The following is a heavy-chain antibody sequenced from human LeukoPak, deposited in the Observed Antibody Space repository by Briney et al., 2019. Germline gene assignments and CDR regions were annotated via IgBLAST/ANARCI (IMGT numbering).Heavy chain of an antibody. CDR2: IDPSDSYT. D-gene: IGHD3-10*01. CDR1: GYGFTSYW. J-gene: IGHJ3*02. Sequence: GESLKISCKASGYGFTSYWIDSVRQMPGKGLEWMGRIDPSDSYTNYSPSFQGHVTISADKSISTAYLQWHSLQAADTAMYDCARRYYNSGADAFDIWGQGTMVTVSS. CDR3: ARRYYNSGADAFDI. V-gene: IGHV5-10-1*01.